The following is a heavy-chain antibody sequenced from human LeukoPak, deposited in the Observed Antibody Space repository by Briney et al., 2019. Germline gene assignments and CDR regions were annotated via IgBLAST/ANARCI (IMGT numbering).Heavy chain of an antibody. CDR3: ARADINYYDSSGYGDY. V-gene: IGHV3-21*01. J-gene: IGHJ4*02. Sequence: GGSLRLSCAASGFTFSSYSMNWVRQAPGKGLEWVSSISSSSSYIYYADSVKGRFTTSRDNAKNSLYLQMNSLRAEDTAVYYCARADINYYDSSGYGDYWGQGTLVTVSS. CDR1: GFTFSSYS. CDR2: ISSSSSYI. D-gene: IGHD3-22*01.